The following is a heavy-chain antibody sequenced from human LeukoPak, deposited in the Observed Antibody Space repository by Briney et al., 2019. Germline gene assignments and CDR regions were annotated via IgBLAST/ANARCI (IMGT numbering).Heavy chain of an antibody. CDR3: ARDAFWSGYYNAFDI. CDR2: IIPLFDTA. J-gene: IGHJ3*02. CDR1: GGTFSSYA. Sequence: ASVKVSCKVSGGTFSSYAISWVRQAPGQGLEWMGGIIPLFDTANYTQEFQGRVTITADESRKTVYMDLSSLRSEDTAVYYCARDAFWSGYYNAFDIWGQGTMVTVSS. V-gene: IGHV1-69*13. D-gene: IGHD3-3*01.